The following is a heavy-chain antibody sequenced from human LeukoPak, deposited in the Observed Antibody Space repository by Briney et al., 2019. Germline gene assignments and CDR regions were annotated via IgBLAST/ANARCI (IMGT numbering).Heavy chain of an antibody. Sequence: SETLSLTCTVSGGSISSSSYYWGWIRQPPGKGLEWIGSSYYRGSIYYNPSLKSRVTISVDTSKNQFLMKLSSVTAADTAVYYCARHLVPAAMSYVDYWGQGTLVTVSS. V-gene: IGHV4-39*01. D-gene: IGHD2-2*01. CDR1: GGSISSSSYY. J-gene: IGHJ4*02. CDR2: SYYRGSI. CDR3: ARHLVPAAMSYVDY.